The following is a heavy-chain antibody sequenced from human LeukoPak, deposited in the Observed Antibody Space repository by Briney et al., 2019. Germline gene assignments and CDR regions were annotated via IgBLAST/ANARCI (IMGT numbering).Heavy chain of an antibody. Sequence: PSETLSLTYAVYGGSFSGYYWSWIRQPPGKGLEWIGEINHSGSTNYNPSLKSRVTISVDTSKNQFSLKLSSVTTADTAVYYCARGYGSGSYRRIDYYYYYGMDVWGQGTTVTVSS. D-gene: IGHD3-10*01. CDR3: ARGYGSGSYRRIDYYYYYGMDV. CDR2: INHSGST. J-gene: IGHJ6*02. V-gene: IGHV4-34*01. CDR1: GGSFSGYY.